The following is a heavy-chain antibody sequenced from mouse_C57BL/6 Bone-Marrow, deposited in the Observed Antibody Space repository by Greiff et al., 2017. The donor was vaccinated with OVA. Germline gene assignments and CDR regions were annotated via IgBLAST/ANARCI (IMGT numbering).Heavy chain of an antibody. J-gene: IGHJ3*01. V-gene: IGHV5-12*01. CDR2: ISNGGGST. D-gene: IGHD2-4*01. CDR1: GFTFSDYY. Sequence: EVQLVESGGGLVQPGGSLKLSCAASGFTFSDYYMYWVRQTPEKRLEWVAYISNGGGSTYYPDTVKGRFTISRDNAKNTLYLQMSRLKSEDTAMYYCARHFDNYDYGFAYWGQGTLVTVSA. CDR3: ARHFDNYDYGFAY.